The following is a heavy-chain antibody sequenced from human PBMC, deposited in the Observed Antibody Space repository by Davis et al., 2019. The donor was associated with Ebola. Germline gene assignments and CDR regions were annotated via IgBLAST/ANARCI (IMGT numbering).Heavy chain of an antibody. D-gene: IGHD3-22*01. CDR3: AKDHYFDSTGFYGYH. CDR2: ISYDGNKK. CDR1: GFTFSLYG. V-gene: IGHV3-30*18. J-gene: IGHJ4*02. Sequence: PGGSLRLSCAASGFTFSLYGIHWVRQAPGKGLEWVAFISYDGNKKEYADSVKGRFTISRDNSKNIVYLQMNSLRTEDTALYYCAKDHYFDSTGFYGYHWGQGTLVTVAS.